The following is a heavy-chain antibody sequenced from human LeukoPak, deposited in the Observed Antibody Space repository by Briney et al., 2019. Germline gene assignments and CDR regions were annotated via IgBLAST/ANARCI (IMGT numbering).Heavy chain of an antibody. CDR3: ARVSGYGADY. D-gene: IGHD5-12*01. V-gene: IGHV3-21*01. CDR2: ISSSSSYI. CDR1: GFTFSSYS. Sequence: GGSLRLSXAASGFTFSSYSMNWVRQSPGKGLEWVSSISSSSSYIYYADSVKGRFTTSRDNAKNSLYLQMNSLRAEDTAVYYCARVSGYGADYWGQGTLVTVSS. J-gene: IGHJ4*02.